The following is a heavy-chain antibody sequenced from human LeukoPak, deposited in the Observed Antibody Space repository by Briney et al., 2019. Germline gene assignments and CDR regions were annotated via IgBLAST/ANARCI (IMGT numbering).Heavy chain of an antibody. CDR2: IYNSGAKI. D-gene: IGHD6-19*01. V-gene: IGHV3-23*01. J-gene: IGHJ4*02. CDR3: AKDVAPDSGWDLDY. CDR1: GFTFSTYS. Sequence: GGSLRLSCAASGFTFSTYSMTWVRQGPGKGLEWVSSIYNSGAKIFYADSVEGRFTISRDNSKNMLYLQMNSLRVEDTAVYYCAKDVAPDSGWDLDYWGQGTLVTVSS.